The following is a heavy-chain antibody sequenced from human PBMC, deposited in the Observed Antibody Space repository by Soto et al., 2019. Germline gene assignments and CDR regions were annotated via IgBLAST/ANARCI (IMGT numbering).Heavy chain of an antibody. CDR1: GYTFTNYW. Sequence: GESLKISCEGSGYTFTNYWIGWVRQMPGKGLEWMGIIYPGDSDNRYSPSFQGQVTISADKSISTAYLQWSSLKASDTAIYFCARTLWSSGSKSAFDIWGQGTMVTVSS. CDR3: ARTLWSSGSKSAFDI. CDR2: IYPGDSDN. J-gene: IGHJ3*02. D-gene: IGHD1-26*01. V-gene: IGHV5-51*01.